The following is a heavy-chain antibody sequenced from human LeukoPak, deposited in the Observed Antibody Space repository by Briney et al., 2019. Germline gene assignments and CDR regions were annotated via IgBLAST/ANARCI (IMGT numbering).Heavy chain of an antibody. Sequence: ASVKVSCKASGYTFTSYGISWVRQAPGQGLEWMGWISAYNGNTNYAQKLQGRVTMTTDTSTSTAYMGLRSLRSDDTAVYYCARGPRITIFGVVIKNWFDPWGQGTLVTVSS. V-gene: IGHV1-18*01. J-gene: IGHJ5*02. CDR1: GYTFTSYG. D-gene: IGHD3-3*01. CDR2: ISAYNGNT. CDR3: ARGPRITIFGVVIKNWFDP.